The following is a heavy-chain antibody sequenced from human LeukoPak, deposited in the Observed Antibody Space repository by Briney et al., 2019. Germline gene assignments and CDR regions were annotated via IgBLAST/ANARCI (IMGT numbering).Heavy chain of an antibody. CDR2: INPGDSDT. D-gene: IGHD6-19*01. CDR3: AISESSGWFL. Sequence: GESLKISCNGSAYCFASYWIGWVRQMPGKGLEWMGIINPGDSDTRYSPSFQGQVTISADKSISTAYLQWSSLKAPDTDMYYCAISESSGWFLGGQGPLVTVSS. V-gene: IGHV5-51*01. J-gene: IGHJ4*02. CDR1: AYCFASYW.